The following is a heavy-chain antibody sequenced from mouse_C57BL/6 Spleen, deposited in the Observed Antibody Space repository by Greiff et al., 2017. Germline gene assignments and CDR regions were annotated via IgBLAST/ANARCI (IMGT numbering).Heavy chain of an antibody. CDR3: VRRDGYYAMDY. J-gene: IGHJ4*01. V-gene: IGHV10-3*01. D-gene: IGHD2-3*01. CDR1: GFTFNTYA. Sequence: EVQRVESGGGLVQPKGSLKLSCAASGFTFNTYAMHWVRQAPGKGLEWVASIRSKSSNYATSYAVSVKDRFTSSREDSHSMLYLQMNNLKTEDTAMYYSVRRDGYYAMDYWGQGTSVTVSS. CDR2: IRSKSSNYAT.